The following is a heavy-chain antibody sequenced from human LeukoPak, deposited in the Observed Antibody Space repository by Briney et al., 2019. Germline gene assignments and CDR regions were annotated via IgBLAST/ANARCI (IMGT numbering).Heavy chain of an antibody. CDR1: GFTFSSYA. V-gene: IGHV3-23*01. J-gene: IGHJ5*02. CDR2: ISGSGGST. Sequence: GGSLRLSCAASGFTFSSYAMSWVRQAPGKGLEWVSAISGSGGSTYYADSVKGRFTISRDNSKNTLYLQMNSLRAEDTAVYYCARSGYSYGSLLRGFDPWGQGTLVTVSS. D-gene: IGHD5-18*01. CDR3: ARSGYSYGSLLRGFDP.